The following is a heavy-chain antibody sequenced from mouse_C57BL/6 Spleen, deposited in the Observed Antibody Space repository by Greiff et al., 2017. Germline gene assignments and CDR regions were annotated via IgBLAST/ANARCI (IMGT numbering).Heavy chain of an antibody. V-gene: IGHV1-64*01. CDR3: APLYYDDARGNFDV. J-gene: IGHJ1*03. CDR1: GYTFTSYW. D-gene: IGHD2-4*01. Sequence: QVQLQQPGAELVKPGASVKLSCKASGYTFTSYWMPWVKQRPGQGLEWIGMIHPNSGSTNYNEKFKSKATLTVDKSSSTAYMQLSSLTSEDSAVYYCAPLYYDDARGNFDVWGTGTTVTVSS. CDR2: IHPNSGST.